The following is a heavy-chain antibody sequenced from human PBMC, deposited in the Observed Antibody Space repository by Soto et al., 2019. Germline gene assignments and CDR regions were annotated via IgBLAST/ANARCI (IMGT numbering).Heavy chain of an antibody. CDR2: ISYDGSNK. V-gene: IGHV3-30-3*01. CDR1: GFTFSSYA. Sequence: GGSLRVSCAAAGFTFSSYAMHWVRQAPGKGLEWVAVISYDGSNKYYADSVKGRFTISRDNSKNTLYLQMNSLKAEDTAVYYCARDLYYYDSSGSSDYWGQGTLVTVSS. J-gene: IGHJ4*02. CDR3: ARDLYYYDSSGSSDY. D-gene: IGHD3-22*01.